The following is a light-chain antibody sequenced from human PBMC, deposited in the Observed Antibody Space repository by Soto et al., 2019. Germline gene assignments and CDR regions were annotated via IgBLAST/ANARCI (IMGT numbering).Light chain of an antibody. J-gene: IGKJ1*01. CDR3: QQYDSSPWT. CDR1: QSVSSN. Sequence: EIVMTQSPAILSVSPGERATLSCRASQSVSSNLAWYQQKPGQAPRLLIYVASTRATGIPARFSGSESGTEFTLTISSLQSEDFAIYYCQQYDSSPWTFGQGTKVEIK. CDR2: VAS. V-gene: IGKV3-15*01.